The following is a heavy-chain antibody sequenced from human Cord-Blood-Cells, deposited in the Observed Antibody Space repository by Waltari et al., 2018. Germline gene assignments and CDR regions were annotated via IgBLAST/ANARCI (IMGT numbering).Heavy chain of an antibody. Sequence: QVKLQQWGAGLLKPSETLSLTCAVSRGSFSGYYWRWIRPPPGKGLEWIGEINHSGSTNYNPSLKSRVTISVDTSKNQFSLKLSSVTAADTAVYYCARSRMVRGVSDYWGQGTLVTVSS. J-gene: IGHJ4*02. CDR3: ARSRMVRGVSDY. CDR1: RGSFSGYY. D-gene: IGHD3-10*01. V-gene: IGHV4-34*01. CDR2: INHSGST.